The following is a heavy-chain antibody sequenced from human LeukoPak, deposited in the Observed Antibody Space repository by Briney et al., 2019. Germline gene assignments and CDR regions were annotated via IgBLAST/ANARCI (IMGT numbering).Heavy chain of an antibody. CDR3: ARNLGPYYDFWSGYPDAFDI. CDR1: GYTFTGYY. V-gene: IGHV1-2*02. Sequence: ASVKVSCKASGYTFTGYYMHWVRQAPGQGLEWMGWINPNSGGTNYAQKFQGRVTMTRDTSISTAYMELSRLRSDDTAVYYCARNLGPYYDFWSGYPDAFDIWGQGTMVTVSS. CDR2: INPNSGGT. D-gene: IGHD3-3*01. J-gene: IGHJ3*02.